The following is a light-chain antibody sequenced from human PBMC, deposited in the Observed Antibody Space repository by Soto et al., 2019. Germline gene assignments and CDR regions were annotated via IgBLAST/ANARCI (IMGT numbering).Light chain of an antibody. Sequence: QSVLTQPASVSGSPGQSITXSCTGTSSDVGGYNYVSWYQQHPGKAPKLMIYDVSNRPSGVSNRFSGSKSGNTASLTISGLQAEDEDDYYCSSHKSSSLCVFGTGTKVTVL. CDR2: DVS. J-gene: IGLJ1*01. CDR1: SSDVGGYNY. CDR3: SSHKSSSLCV. V-gene: IGLV2-14*01.